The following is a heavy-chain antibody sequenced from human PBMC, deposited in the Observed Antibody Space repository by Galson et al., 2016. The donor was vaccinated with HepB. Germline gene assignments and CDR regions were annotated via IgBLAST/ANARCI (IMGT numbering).Heavy chain of an antibody. CDR1: ASTFSSHA. Sequence: SLRLSCAASASTFSSHAMHWVRQAPGKGLEWVAYISYDGSKKDYTDSVKGRFAISRDNAKNTLYLQMNSLRAEDMGVYYCARGSYYYIKHGMDVWGQGTTVTVSS. CDR2: ISYDGSKK. D-gene: IGHD3-10*01. CDR3: ARGSYYYIKHGMDV. J-gene: IGHJ6*02. V-gene: IGHV3-30*09.